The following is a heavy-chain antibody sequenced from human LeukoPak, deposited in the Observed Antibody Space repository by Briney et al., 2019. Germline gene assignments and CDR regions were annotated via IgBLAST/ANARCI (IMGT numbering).Heavy chain of an antibody. CDR3: ARDNVGSSFDY. D-gene: IGHD6-13*01. V-gene: IGHV3-7*01. Sequence: PGGSLRLSCAASGFTFSNYWMTWVRQAPGKGLEWVADIKQDGSEKLYVNSVRGRFTISRDNAKMSLFLQMNSLRAEDTAVYYCARDNVGSSFDYWGQGTLVTVSS. CDR2: IKQDGSEK. J-gene: IGHJ4*02. CDR1: GFTFSNYW.